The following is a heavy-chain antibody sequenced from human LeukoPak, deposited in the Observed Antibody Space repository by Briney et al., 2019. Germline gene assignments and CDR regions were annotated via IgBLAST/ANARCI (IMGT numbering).Heavy chain of an antibody. Sequence: AGGSLRLSCAASGFPFSGSAMDWVRQASGKGLEWVGRIRSKANSYATAYAASVKGRFTISRDDSKNTAYLQMNSLKTEDTAVYYCTSLAVAGTRGYWGQGTLVTVSS. J-gene: IGHJ4*02. D-gene: IGHD6-19*01. V-gene: IGHV3-73*01. CDR1: GFPFSGSA. CDR3: TSLAVAGTRGY. CDR2: IRSKANSYAT.